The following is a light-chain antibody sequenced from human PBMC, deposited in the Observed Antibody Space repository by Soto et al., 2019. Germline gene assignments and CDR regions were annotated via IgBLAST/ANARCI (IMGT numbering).Light chain of an antibody. CDR3: QQYGDYNSPRYS. Sequence: EIVLTQSPGTLSLSPGDRVTLSCRASQSVSSNYLAWYQQKPGQAPRLLIYAPSARATGIPDRFRGSGSGTDFPLTISRLEPEDCAMYYCQQYGDYNSPRYSFGQGTRLEI. CDR2: APS. V-gene: IGKV3-20*01. CDR1: QSVSSNY. J-gene: IGKJ2*03.